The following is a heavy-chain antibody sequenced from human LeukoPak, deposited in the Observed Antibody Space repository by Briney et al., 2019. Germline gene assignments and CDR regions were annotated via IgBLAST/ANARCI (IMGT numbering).Heavy chain of an antibody. D-gene: IGHD3-22*01. CDR3: ARGHDSSGYYLDFDY. CDR1: GGTFSSYA. J-gene: IGHJ4*02. Sequence: GASVKVSCKASGGTFSSYAISWVRQAPGQGLEWMGRIIPIFGTANYAQKFQGRVTITTDESTSTAYMELSSLRSEDTAVYYCARGHDSSGYYLDFDYWGQGTLVTVSS. V-gene: IGHV1-69*05. CDR2: IIPIFGTA.